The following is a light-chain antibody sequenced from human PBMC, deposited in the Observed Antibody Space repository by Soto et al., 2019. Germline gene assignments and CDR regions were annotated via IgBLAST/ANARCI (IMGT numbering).Light chain of an antibody. CDR1: QRVSSNY. CDR2: DAS. Sequence: EIVLTQSPATLSLSPGERATLSCGASQRVSSNYLAWYQQKRGLAPRLLIYDASSRASGIPDRFSGSGSGTDFTLIISRLEPEDFAVYYCQQYGNSPHTFGQGTRLEIK. CDR3: QQYGNSPHT. V-gene: IGKV3D-20*01. J-gene: IGKJ2*01.